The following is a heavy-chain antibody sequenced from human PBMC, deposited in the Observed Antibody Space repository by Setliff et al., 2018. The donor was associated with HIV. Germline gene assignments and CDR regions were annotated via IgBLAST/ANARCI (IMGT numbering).Heavy chain of an antibody. CDR3: ARDAPPPGYYFDY. D-gene: IGHD2-2*01. CDR1: GFTFSTYA. CDR2: ISYDGSDK. V-gene: IGHV3-30*04. Sequence: PGGSLRLSCAASGFTFSTYAMHWVRQAPGKGLEWVAVISYDGSDKYYTDSVKGRFTISRDKSKNTLYLQMNSLRAEDTAVYYCARDAPPPGYYFDYWGQGTLVTVSS. J-gene: IGHJ4*02.